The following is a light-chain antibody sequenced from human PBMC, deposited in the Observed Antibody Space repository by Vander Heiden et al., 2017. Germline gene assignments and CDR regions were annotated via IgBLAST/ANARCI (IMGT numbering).Light chain of an antibody. CDR2: DVN. J-gene: IGLJ1*01. Sequence: QSALSQPRSVSGSPGQSVTISCTGTSSDVGGYNYVSWYQQHPGKAPKVMIYDVNKRPSGVPDRFSGSKSGNTASLTSSGLQAEDEADYYCCSYADSYPYVFGTGTKVTIL. CDR3: CSYADSYPYV. V-gene: IGLV2-11*01. CDR1: SSDVGGYNY.